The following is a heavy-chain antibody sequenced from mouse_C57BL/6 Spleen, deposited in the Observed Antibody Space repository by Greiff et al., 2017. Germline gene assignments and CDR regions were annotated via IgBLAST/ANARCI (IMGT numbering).Heavy chain of an antibody. CDR3: VRHGDDGYYRDFDV. CDR1: GFSFNTYA. CDR2: IRSKSNNYAT. J-gene: IGHJ1*03. Sequence: EVKLMESGGGLVQPKGSLKLSCAASGFSFNTYAMNWVRQAPGKGLEWVARIRSKSNNYATYYADSVKDRFTISRDDSESMLYLQMNNLKTEDTAMYYCVRHGDDGYYRDFDVWGTGTTVTVSS. D-gene: IGHD2-3*01. V-gene: IGHV10-1*01.